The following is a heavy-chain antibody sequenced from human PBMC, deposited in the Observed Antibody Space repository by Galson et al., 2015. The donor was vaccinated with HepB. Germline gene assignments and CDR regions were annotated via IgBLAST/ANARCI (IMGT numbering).Heavy chain of an antibody. J-gene: IGHJ3*02. CDR2: INSDGSST. D-gene: IGHD2-21*02. Sequence: SLRLSCAASGFTFSSYWMHWVRQAPGKGLVWVSRINSDGSSTSYADSVKGRFTISRDNAKNTLYLQMNSLRAEDTAVYYCARPRPTLAYCGGDCYWDAFDIWGQGTMVTVSS. V-gene: IGHV3-74*01. CDR1: GFTFSSYW. CDR3: ARPRPTLAYCGGDCYWDAFDI.